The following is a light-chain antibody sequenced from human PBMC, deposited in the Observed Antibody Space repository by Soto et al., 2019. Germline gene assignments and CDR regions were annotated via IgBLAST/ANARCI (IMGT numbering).Light chain of an antibody. Sequence: DIQMTQSPSTLSASVGDRVTITCRASQSISSWVAWYQQKPGKAPKLLIYKASSLESGVPSRFSGSGSGTEFTLTISSLQPDDFATYYCQQSWTFGQGTKVEIK. CDR3: QQSWT. CDR1: QSISSW. J-gene: IGKJ1*01. V-gene: IGKV1-5*03. CDR2: KAS.